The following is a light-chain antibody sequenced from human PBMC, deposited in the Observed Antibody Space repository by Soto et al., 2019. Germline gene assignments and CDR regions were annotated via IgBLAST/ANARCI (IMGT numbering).Light chain of an antibody. CDR3: QQSYRTPPT. Sequence: DIQMTQSPSSLSASVGDRVTITCRASQSISSYLNWYQQKPGKAPKLLIYAASSLQSGVPSRFSDSGSGTDYTLTISSLQPEDFATYYCQQSYRTPPTFGGGTKVEIK. V-gene: IGKV1-39*01. CDR1: QSISSY. J-gene: IGKJ4*01. CDR2: AAS.